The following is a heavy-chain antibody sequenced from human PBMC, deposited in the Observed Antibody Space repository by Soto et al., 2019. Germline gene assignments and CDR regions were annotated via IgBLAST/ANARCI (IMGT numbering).Heavy chain of an antibody. Sequence: GGSLRLSCAASGFTFSSYWMHWVRQAPGKGLVWVSRINSDGSSTSYADSVKGRFPISRDNAKNTLYLQMNSLRAEDTAVYYCARDWKDVDTAMLHQLNNWFDPWGQGTLVTVSS. V-gene: IGHV3-74*01. CDR3: ARDWKDVDTAMLHQLNNWFDP. J-gene: IGHJ5*02. CDR1: GFTFSSYW. D-gene: IGHD5-18*01. CDR2: INSDGSST.